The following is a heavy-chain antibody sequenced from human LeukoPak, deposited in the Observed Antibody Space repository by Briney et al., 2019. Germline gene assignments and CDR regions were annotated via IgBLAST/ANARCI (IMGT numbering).Heavy chain of an antibody. CDR1: GFTFSNAW. V-gene: IGHV3-15*01. J-gene: IGHJ3*02. CDR3: ARWAPNDAFDI. Sequence: GGSLRLSCAASGFTFSNAWMSWVRQAPGKGLEWVGRIKSKTDGGTTDYAAPMKGRFTISRDDSKNTLYLQLNSLKTEDTAVYYCARWAPNDAFDIWGQGTMVTVSS. D-gene: IGHD1-26*01. CDR2: IKSKTDGGTT.